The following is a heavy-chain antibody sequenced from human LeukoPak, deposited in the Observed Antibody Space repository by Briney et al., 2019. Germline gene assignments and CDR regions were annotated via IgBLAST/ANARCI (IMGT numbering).Heavy chain of an antibody. CDR3: ARDGAEDAFDI. CDR1: GGSISTYY. Sequence: PSETLSLTCTVSGGSISTYYWSWIRQPPGKGLEWIGYIYYSGSTNYNPSLKSRVTISVDTSKNQFSLELSSVTAADTAVYYCARDGAEDAFDIWGQGTMVTVSS. D-gene: IGHD1-14*01. CDR2: IYYSGST. V-gene: IGHV4-59*01. J-gene: IGHJ3*02.